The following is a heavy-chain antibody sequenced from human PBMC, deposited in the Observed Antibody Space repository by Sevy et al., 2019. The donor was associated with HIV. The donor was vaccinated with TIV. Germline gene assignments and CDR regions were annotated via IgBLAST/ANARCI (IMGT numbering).Heavy chain of an antibody. V-gene: IGHV1-18*04. CDR3: ARGRGIVVAGGGYYSDY. D-gene: IGHD6-19*01. CDR2: ISTYNGKT. CDR1: GYTFSRSV. J-gene: IGHJ4*02. Sequence: ASVKVSCMASGYTFSRSVITWVRQAPGQGLEWMGWISTYNGKTNYAQKFQDRVTMTTDTSTNTAYMELRSLRSDDTAIFFCARGRGIVVAGGGYYSDYWGQGSLVTVSS.